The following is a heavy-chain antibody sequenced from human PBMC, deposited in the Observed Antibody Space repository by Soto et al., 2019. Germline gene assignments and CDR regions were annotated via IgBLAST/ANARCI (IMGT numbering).Heavy chain of an antibody. D-gene: IGHD3-10*01. V-gene: IGHV3-23*01. J-gene: IGHJ4*02. CDR3: AKDLFLQGYFGSGNYYALDY. CDR2: ISGSGTST. Sequence: GGSLRLSCAASGFTFTNYVMNWVRQAPGKGLEWVSGISGSGTSTWYADSVKGRFTISRDTSKNTLYLQMNSLRAEDTAVYYCAKDLFLQGYFGSGNYYALDYWGQGTLVTVSS. CDR1: GFTFTNYV.